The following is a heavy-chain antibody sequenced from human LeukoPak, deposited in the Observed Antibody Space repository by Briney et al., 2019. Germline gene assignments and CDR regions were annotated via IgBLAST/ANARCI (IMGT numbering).Heavy chain of an antibody. CDR1: GFTFSSYS. V-gene: IGHV3-21*01. D-gene: IGHD3-10*02. CDR2: TSSSSSYI. J-gene: IGHJ6*04. Sequence: GGSLRLSCAASGFTFSSYSMNWVRQAPGKGLEWVSSTSSSSSYIYYADSVKGRFTISRDNAKNSLYLQMNSLRAEDTAVYYCAELGITMIGGVWGKGTTVTISS. CDR3: AELGITMIGGV.